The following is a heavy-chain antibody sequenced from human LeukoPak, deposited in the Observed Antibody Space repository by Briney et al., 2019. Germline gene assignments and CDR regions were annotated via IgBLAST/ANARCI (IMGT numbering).Heavy chain of an antibody. CDR2: INHSGST. CDR3: TRAPYCSSTSCYEGGAY. CDR1: GVSFSGYY. J-gene: IGHJ4*02. Sequence: SETLSLTCAVYGVSFSGYYWSWIRQPPGKGLEWIGEINHSGSTNYNPSLKSRVTISVDTSKNQFSLKLSSVTAADTAVYYCTRAPYCSSTSCYEGGAYWGQGTLVTVSS. V-gene: IGHV4-34*01. D-gene: IGHD2-2*01.